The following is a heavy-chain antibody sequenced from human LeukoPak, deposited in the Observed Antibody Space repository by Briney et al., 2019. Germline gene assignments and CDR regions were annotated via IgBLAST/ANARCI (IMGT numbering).Heavy chain of an antibody. CDR3: ARRNTVISNYYYGMDV. CDR1: GFTFRSQG. V-gene: IGHV3-33*01. CDR2: IWYDGSKK. Sequence: GGSLRLSCAASGFTFRSQGMQGVRQAPGKGLEWVAVIWYDGSKKYYADSVKGRFSTSRDNSKNTLDLKMSSLRAEDTAEYYCARRNTVISNYYYGMDVWGQGTTVTVSS. D-gene: IGHD2/OR15-2a*01. J-gene: IGHJ6*02.